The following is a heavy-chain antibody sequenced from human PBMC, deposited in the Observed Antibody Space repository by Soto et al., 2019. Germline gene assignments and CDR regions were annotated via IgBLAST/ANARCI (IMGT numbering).Heavy chain of an antibody. J-gene: IGHJ4*01. V-gene: IGHV3-30*04. Sequence: SLRLSCAASGFMFSAYAMLWDRHAPRKGLQWVAAISYDGTNKYYADSIKRRFSISRDNSANRLFLQVNSLRREDTAMYYCARDPSPYTSCWYGIDFWVHVXLVTVYS. D-gene: IGHD6-19*01. CDR3: ARDPSPYTSCWYGIDF. CDR2: ISYDGTNK. CDR1: GFMFSAYA.